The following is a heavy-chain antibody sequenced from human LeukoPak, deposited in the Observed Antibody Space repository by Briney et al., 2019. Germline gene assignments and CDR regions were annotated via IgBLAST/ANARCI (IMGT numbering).Heavy chain of an antibody. Sequence: GGPLRLSCPASGLTFSINPLSWFGQPPGQGLEWVSAISGSGGSTYYADSVKGRFTISRDNSKNTLYLQMNSLRAEDTAVYYCARPTYRSHDYGDYVWGQGTTVTVSS. J-gene: IGHJ6*02. D-gene: IGHD4-17*01. V-gene: IGHV3-23*01. CDR3: ARPTYRSHDYGDYV. CDR1: GLTFSINP. CDR2: ISGSGGST.